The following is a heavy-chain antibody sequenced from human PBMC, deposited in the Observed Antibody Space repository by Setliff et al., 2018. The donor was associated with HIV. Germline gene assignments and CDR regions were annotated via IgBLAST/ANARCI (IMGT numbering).Heavy chain of an antibody. D-gene: IGHD6-19*01. Sequence: SVKVSCKASGGTFSSYGISWVRQAPGQGLEWMGAIIPMFGTGFYAQKFQGRVTITTDESRTTSYMELSRLRFEDTAVYFCARVAHSSSYHYYGMDVWGQGTTVTVSS. CDR3: ARVAHSSSYHYYGMDV. CDR2: IIPMFGTG. V-gene: IGHV1-69*05. J-gene: IGHJ6*02. CDR1: GGTFSSYG.